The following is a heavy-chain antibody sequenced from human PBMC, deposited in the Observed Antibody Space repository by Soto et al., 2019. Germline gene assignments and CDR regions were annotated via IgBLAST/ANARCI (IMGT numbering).Heavy chain of an antibody. Sequence: QVQLVESGGGVVQPGRSLRLSCAASGLTFSSYGMHWVRQAPGKGLEWVAIIWYDGSNKYYADSVKGRFTISRDNSKNTLYLQMNSLRAEDTAVYYFARAASGNYYYYGMDVWGQGTTVTVSS. J-gene: IGHJ6*02. CDR1: GLTFSSYG. CDR2: IWYDGSNK. V-gene: IGHV3-33*01. CDR3: ARAASGNYYYYGMDV. D-gene: IGHD5-12*01.